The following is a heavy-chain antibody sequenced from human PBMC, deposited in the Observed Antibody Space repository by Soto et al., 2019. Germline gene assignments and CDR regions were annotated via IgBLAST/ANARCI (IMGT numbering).Heavy chain of an antibody. D-gene: IGHD1-26*01. V-gene: IGHV4-4*02. CDR3: ARVYSGSYPDY. CDR2: IFHSGST. CDR1: GGSIRSNNR. Sequence: PSDTPSLTCAVSGGSIRSNNRWSWVRQPPGKGLEWIGEIFHSGSTNYNPSLKTRVTISVDKSKNQFSLKLSSVTAADTAVYYCARVYSGSYPDYWGQGTLVTVSS. J-gene: IGHJ4*02.